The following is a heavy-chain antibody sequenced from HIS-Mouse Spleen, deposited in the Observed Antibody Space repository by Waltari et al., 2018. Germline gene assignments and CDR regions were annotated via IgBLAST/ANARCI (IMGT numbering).Heavy chain of an antibody. V-gene: IGHV4-39*07. CDR1: GGSISSSSYY. CDR3: AREIPYSSSWYDWYFDL. CDR2: IDYSGTT. Sequence: QLQLQESGPGLVKPSETLSLTCTVSGGSISSSSYYWGWIRQPPGKGLEWIGSIDYSGTTYYNPSLKSRVTISVDTYKNQFYLKLSSVTAADTAVYYCAREIPYSSSWYDWYFDLWGRGTLVTVSS. D-gene: IGHD6-13*01. J-gene: IGHJ2*01.